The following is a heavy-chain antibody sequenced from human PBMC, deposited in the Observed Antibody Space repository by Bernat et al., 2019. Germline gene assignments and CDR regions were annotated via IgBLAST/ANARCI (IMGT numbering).Heavy chain of an antibody. CDR2: IRSKANNYAT. Sequence: EVQLVESGGGLVQPGGSLKLSCAASGFTFSGSAIHWVRQASGKGLEWVGRIRSKANNYATAYAASVKGRFTISRDDPKNTAFLQMNSLKTEDTAVYYCTRRYQTFIAAEYGMDVWGQGTTVTVSS. V-gene: IGHV3-73*02. J-gene: IGHJ6*02. D-gene: IGHD6-13*01. CDR1: GFTFSGSA. CDR3: TRRYQTFIAAEYGMDV.